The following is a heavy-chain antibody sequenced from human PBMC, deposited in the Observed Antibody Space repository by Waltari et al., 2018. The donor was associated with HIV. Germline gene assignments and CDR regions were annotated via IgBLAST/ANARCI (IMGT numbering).Heavy chain of an antibody. D-gene: IGHD6-13*01. V-gene: IGHV3-21*02. Sequence: EVQLVDSGGGLVKPGGSLRLSCAASGFPFGDYSMKWVHQSPGKGLEWVSSISSSGSFIYYADSVKGRFTISRDNAQNSMYLQMNNLRADDSAMYYCARDSRGTSWSLNWFDPWGQGTLVTVSS. J-gene: IGHJ5*02. CDR3: ARDSRGTSWSLNWFDP. CDR1: GFPFGDYS. CDR2: ISSSGSFI.